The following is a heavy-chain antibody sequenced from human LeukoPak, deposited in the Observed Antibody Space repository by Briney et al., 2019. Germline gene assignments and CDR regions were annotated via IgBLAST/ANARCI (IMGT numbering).Heavy chain of an antibody. CDR1: GFRFSSYA. CDR2: ISGSGVST. CDR3: ARANDYIDY. Sequence: GGSLRLSCAASGFRFSSYAMSWVRQAPGKGLEWVSAISGSGVSTYYADSVKGRFTVSRDNSKNTLYLQMSSLRVEDTAVYYCARANDYIDYWGQGVLVAVSS. V-gene: IGHV3-23*01. J-gene: IGHJ4*02.